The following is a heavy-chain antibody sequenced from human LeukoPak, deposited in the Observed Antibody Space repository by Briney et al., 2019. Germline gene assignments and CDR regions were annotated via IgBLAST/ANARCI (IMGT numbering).Heavy chain of an antibody. V-gene: IGHV1-2*02. CDR1: GFTFTDYY. J-gene: IGHJ5*02. CDR2: IKPKTGGT. D-gene: IGHD3-10*01. Sequence: GASVKVSCKASGFTFTDYYIHWVRQAPGQGLEWMGWIKPKTGGTYYAQKFQGRVTMTRVTSISTAYMELSGLTSDDTAVYHCSRVALRGLVLFDPWGQGTLVTVSS. CDR3: SRVALRGLVLFDP.